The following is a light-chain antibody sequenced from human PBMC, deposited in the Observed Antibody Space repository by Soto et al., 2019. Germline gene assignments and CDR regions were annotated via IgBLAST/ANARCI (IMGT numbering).Light chain of an antibody. J-gene: IGLJ1*01. V-gene: IGLV2-14*01. Sequence: QSALTQPASVSGSPGQSITISCTGTSSDVGGYNYVSWYQQHPGKAPKLMIYEVSNRPSGVSNRFSGSKSGNTASLTISGLQAEDEADLYCRLYTSSRHRYVLGTGTKLTV. CDR1: SSDVGGYNY. CDR2: EVS. CDR3: RLYTSSRHRYV.